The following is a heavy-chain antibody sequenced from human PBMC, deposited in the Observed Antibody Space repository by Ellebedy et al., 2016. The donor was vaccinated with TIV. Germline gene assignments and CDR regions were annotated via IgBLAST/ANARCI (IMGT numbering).Heavy chain of an antibody. CDR2: VYSGGTT. V-gene: IGHV3-66*01. Sequence: GESLKISXAASGFTVSSNYMSWVRQAPGKGLEWVSVVYSGGTTYYADSVKGRFIISRDNSKNTLYLQMNSLRAEDTAVYYCARVPYSDSWSGDWYFALWGRGTLVTVSS. CDR1: GFTVSSNY. CDR3: ARVPYSDSWSGDWYFAL. D-gene: IGHD6-13*01. J-gene: IGHJ2*01.